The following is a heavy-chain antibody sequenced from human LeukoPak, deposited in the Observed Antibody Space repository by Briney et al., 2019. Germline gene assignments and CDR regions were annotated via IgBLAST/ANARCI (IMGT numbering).Heavy chain of an antibody. J-gene: IGHJ6*03. Sequence: GGSLRLSCAASGFSFSGFGMNWVRQAPGKGLEWISYIGSSGSAGGNIYYAVPVEGRFTVSRDNAKDSLFLQMNSLQDADTAVYYCARAPTPYFTYYMDVWGKGTTVTVSS. V-gene: IGHV3-48*02. CDR2: IGSSGSAGGNI. D-gene: IGHD2-21*01. CDR3: ARAPTPYFTYYMDV. CDR1: GFSFSGFG.